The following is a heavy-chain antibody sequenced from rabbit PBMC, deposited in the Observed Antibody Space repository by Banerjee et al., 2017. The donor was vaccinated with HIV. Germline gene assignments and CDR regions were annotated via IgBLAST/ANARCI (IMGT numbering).Heavy chain of an antibody. V-gene: IGHV1S45*01. CDR2: INTSSGST. D-gene: IGHD4-2*01. J-gene: IGHJ4*01. CDR3: ARAVWSEGWDNYFNL. Sequence: QEQLEESGGDLVKPEGSLTLTCTASGFSFSNKYVMCWVRQAPGKGLEWIACINTSSGSTYYASWAKGRFTISKTSSTTVTLQMTSLTAADTATYFCARAVWSEGWDNYFNLWGPGTLVTVS. CDR1: GFSFSNKYV.